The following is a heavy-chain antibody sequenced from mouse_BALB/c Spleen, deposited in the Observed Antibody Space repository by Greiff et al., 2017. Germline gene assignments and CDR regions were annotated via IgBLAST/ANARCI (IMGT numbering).Heavy chain of an antibody. J-gene: IGHJ3*01. Sequence: QVQLQQPGAELVKPGASVKLSCKASGYTFTSYWMHWVKQRPGQGLEWIGEINPSNGRTNYNEKFKSKATLTVDKSSSTAYMQLSSLTSEDSAVYYCARSYDGYPAWFADWGQGTLVTVSA. CDR3: ARSYDGYPAWFAD. CDR2: INPSNGRT. CDR1: GYTFTSYW. V-gene: IGHV1S81*02. D-gene: IGHD2-3*01.